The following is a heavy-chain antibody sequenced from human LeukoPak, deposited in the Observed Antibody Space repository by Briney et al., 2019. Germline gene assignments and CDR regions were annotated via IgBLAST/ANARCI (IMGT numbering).Heavy chain of an antibody. CDR2: ISYDGTNK. CDR1: AFTFSTYA. V-gene: IGHV3-30-3*01. CDR3: AKAEASGYNYGPFDD. Sequence: PGKSLRLSCAASAFTFSTYAMHWVRQAPGKGLEWVAVISYDGTNKYYADSVKGRFTISRDNSKNTLYLQMNSLRDEDTALYYCAKAEASGYNYGPFDDWGQGTLVTVSP. J-gene: IGHJ4*02. D-gene: IGHD5-18*01.